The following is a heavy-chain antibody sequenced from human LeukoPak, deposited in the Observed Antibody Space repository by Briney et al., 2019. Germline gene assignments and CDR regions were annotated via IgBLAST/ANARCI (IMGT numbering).Heavy chain of an antibody. V-gene: IGHV3-74*01. Sequence: PGGSLRLSCAASGFTFSSYWMHWVRQAPGKGLVWVSRINSDGSRTNNADSVKGRFTISRDNAKNSLYLQMNSLRAEDTAVYYCARDSYGNVHDYWGQGTLVTVSS. J-gene: IGHJ4*02. D-gene: IGHD5-18*01. CDR2: INSDGSRT. CDR3: ARDSYGNVHDY. CDR1: GFTFSSYW.